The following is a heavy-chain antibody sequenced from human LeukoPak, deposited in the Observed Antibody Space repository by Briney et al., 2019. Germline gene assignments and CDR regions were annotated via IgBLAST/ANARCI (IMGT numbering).Heavy chain of an antibody. CDR2: IIPIFGTA. J-gene: IGHJ4*02. D-gene: IGHD1-26*01. CDR1: GGTFSSYA. Sequence: SVKVSCKASGGTFSSYAISWVRQAPGQGLEWMGGIIPIFGTANYAQKFQGRVTITADKSTSTAYMELSSLRSEDTAVYYCASGSGRYPYAQSFDYWGQGTLVTVSS. CDR3: ASGSGRYPYAQSFDY. V-gene: IGHV1-69*06.